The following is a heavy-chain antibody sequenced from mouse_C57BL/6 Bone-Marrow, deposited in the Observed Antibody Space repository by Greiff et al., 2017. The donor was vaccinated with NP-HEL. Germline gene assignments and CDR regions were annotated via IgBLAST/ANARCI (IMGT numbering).Heavy chain of an antibody. CDR1: GFTFTDYY. Sequence: VQLQESGPVLVTPGPSVKISCKASGFTFTDYYMHWVQQSHGKRLEWIGLVYPYNGGTSYNQKFKGKATLTVDTSSSTAYMELNSLTSEDSAVYYCAREVHWAYYAMDYWGQGTSVTVSS. J-gene: IGHJ4*01. CDR3: AREVHWAYYAMDY. V-gene: IGHV1-36*01. D-gene: IGHD4-1*01. CDR2: VYPYNGGT.